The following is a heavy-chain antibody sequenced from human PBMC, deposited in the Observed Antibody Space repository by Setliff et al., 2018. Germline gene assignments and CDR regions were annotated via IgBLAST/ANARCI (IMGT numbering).Heavy chain of an antibody. V-gene: IGHV3-21*01. J-gene: IGHJ6*02. CDR1: GFTFSSYS. CDR3: ATEERGENGMDV. Sequence: GGSLRLSCAASGFTFSSYSMNWVRQAPGKGLEWVSSISSSSSYIYYADSVKGRFTISRDNAKNSLYLQMNSLRAEDTAVYYCATEERGENGMDVWGQGTTVTVSS. D-gene: IGHD3-16*01. CDR2: ISSSSSYI.